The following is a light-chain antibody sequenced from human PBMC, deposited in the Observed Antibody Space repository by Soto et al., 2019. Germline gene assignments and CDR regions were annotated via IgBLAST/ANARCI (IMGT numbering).Light chain of an antibody. J-gene: IGLJ1*01. CDR1: SSDVGGYNY. CDR3: SSYAGSSTI. Sequence: QSALTQPPSASGSPGQSVTISCTGTSSDVGGYNYVSWYQQHPGKAPKLMIYEVSYRPSGVSDRFSGSKSGNTASLTVSGLQAEDEADYYCSSYAGSSTIFGTGTKLTVL. CDR2: EVS. V-gene: IGLV2-8*01.